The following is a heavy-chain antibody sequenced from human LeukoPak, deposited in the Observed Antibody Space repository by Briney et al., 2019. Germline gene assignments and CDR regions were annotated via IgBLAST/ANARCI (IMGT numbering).Heavy chain of an antibody. D-gene: IGHD3-10*01. CDR1: GFTFSSYE. Sequence: PGGSLRLSCAASGFTFSSYEMNWVRQAPGKGLEWVSYISSSGSTIYYADSVKGRFTISRDNAKNSLYLQMNSLRAEDTAVYYCARDQYGSGRPDYWGQGTLVTVSS. V-gene: IGHV3-48*03. J-gene: IGHJ4*02. CDR3: ARDQYGSGRPDY. CDR2: ISSSGSTI.